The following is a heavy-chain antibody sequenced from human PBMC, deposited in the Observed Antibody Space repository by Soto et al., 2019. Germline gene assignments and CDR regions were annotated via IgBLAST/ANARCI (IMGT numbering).Heavy chain of an antibody. CDR3: AKDSIRYCSGGSCYSGGPPTYGMDV. D-gene: IGHD2-15*01. CDR2: ISYDGSNK. CDR1: GFTFSSYG. J-gene: IGHJ6*02. V-gene: IGHV3-30*18. Sequence: GGSLRLSCAASGFTFSSYGMHWVRQAPGKGLEWVAVISYDGSNKYYADSVKGRFTISRDNSKNTLYLQMNSLRAEDTAVYYCAKDSIRYCSGGSCYSGGPPTYGMDVWGQGTTVTVSS.